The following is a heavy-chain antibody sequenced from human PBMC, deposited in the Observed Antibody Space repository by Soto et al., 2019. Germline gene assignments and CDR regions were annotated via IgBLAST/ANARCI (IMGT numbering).Heavy chain of an antibody. Sequence: QVQLQESGPGLVKPSQTLSLTCAISGDSVSSNSAAWNWIRLSPSRGLEWLARTYYRSRWYNDSAVSVRSRITVNPDTTKNQFSLQLTSVTPEETAVYYCAGTTSHQWYYMDVWGKGTTVTVSS. CDR2: TYYRSRWYN. J-gene: IGHJ6*03. V-gene: IGHV6-1*01. CDR3: AGTTSHQWYYMDV. D-gene: IGHD1-7*01. CDR1: GDSVSSNSAA.